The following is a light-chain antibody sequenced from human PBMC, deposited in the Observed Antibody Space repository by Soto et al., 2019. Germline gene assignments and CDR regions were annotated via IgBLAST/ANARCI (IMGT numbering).Light chain of an antibody. V-gene: IGLV2-14*01. J-gene: IGLJ3*02. CDR2: DVS. CDR3: SSYTSSSPWV. Sequence: QSALTQPASVSGSPGQSITISCTGTSSDVGGYNYVSRYQQHPGKAPKLMIYDVSNRPSGVSNRFSGSKSGNTASLTISGLQAEDEADYYCSSYTSSSPWVFGGGTKVTVL. CDR1: SSDVGGYNY.